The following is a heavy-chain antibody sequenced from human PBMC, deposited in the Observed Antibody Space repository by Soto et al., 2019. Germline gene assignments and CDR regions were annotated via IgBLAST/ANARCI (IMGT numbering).Heavy chain of an antibody. Sequence: PGGSLRLSCAASGFTFSSYEMNWVRQAPGKGLERVSYISSSGSTIYYADSVKGRFTISRDNAKNSLYLQMNSLRAEDTAVYYCARIYSGSYHDAFDIWGQGTMVTVSS. V-gene: IGHV3-48*03. CDR3: ARIYSGSYHDAFDI. D-gene: IGHD1-26*01. CDR1: GFTFSSYE. J-gene: IGHJ3*02. CDR2: ISSSGSTI.